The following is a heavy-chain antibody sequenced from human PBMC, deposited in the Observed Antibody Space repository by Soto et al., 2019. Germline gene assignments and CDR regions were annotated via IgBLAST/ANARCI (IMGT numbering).Heavy chain of an antibody. J-gene: IGHJ4*02. D-gene: IGHD2-2*01. Sequence: PGGSLIPSCAASGFTFRNYAMSWARQAPGKGLEWVSAISGSGGTTHYADSVKGRFTISRDNSKNTLYLQMNSLRVEDTAVYYCAKDRSSTSCYAFDYWGQGSLVTVSS. V-gene: IGHV3-23*01. CDR3: AKDRSSTSCYAFDY. CDR1: GFTFRNYA. CDR2: ISGSGGTT.